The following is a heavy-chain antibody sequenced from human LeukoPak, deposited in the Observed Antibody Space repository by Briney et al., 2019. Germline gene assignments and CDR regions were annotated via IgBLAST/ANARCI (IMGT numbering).Heavy chain of an antibody. D-gene: IGHD5-12*01. V-gene: IGHV4-61*02. Sequence: SETLSLTCTVSGGSISSGSYYWSWIRQPAGKGLEWIGRIYTSGSTNYNPSLKSRVTISVDTSKNQFSLKLTSVTAADTAIYYCASARSPGYSGPASDFPWGQGTLVTVSS. CDR2: IYTSGST. CDR3: ASARSPGYSGPASDFP. J-gene: IGHJ5*02. CDR1: GGSISSGSYY.